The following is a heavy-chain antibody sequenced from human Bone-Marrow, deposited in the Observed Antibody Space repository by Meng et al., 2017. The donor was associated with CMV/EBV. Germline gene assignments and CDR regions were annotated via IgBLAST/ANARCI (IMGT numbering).Heavy chain of an antibody. CDR3: AREITIFGVVIIRYDAFDI. CDR1: GFTFSSYS. Sequence: GESLKISCAASGFTFSSYSMNWVRQAPGKGLEWVSSISSSSSYIYYADSVKGRFTISRDNAKNSLYLQMNSLRAEDTAVYYCAREITIFGVVIIRYDAFDIWGQGTTVTVSS. CDR2: ISSSSSYI. D-gene: IGHD3-3*01. J-gene: IGHJ3*02. V-gene: IGHV3-21*01.